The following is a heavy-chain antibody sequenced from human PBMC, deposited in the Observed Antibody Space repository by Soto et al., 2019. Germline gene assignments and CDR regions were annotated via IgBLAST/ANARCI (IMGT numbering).Heavy chain of an antibody. V-gene: IGHV3-23*01. CDR3: AKARVDY. Sequence: VGSLRLTSVDSGFPFSSYAMRWVRQAPGKGLEWVSAISGSGGSTYYADSVKGRFTISRDNSKNTLYLQMNSLRAEDTAVYYCAKARVDYWGQGTLVTVSS. CDR1: GFPFSSYA. J-gene: IGHJ4*02. CDR2: ISGSGGST.